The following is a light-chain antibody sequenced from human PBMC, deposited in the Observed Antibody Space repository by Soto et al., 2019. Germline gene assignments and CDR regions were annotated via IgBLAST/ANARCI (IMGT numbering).Light chain of an antibody. J-gene: IGLJ3*02. V-gene: IGLV8-61*01. CDR1: SGSVSTNYY. CDR2: STN. CDR3: GLYMGSGIWV. Sequence: QTVVTQEPSFSVSPGGTVTLTCGLSSGSVSTNYYPSWYQQNPGQAPRTLIYSTNTRSSGVPDRFSGSILGNKAALTITGAQADDESDYYCGLYMGSGIWVFGGGTKLTVL.